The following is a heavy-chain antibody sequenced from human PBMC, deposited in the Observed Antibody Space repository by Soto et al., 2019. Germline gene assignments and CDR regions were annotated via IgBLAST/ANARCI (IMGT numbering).Heavy chain of an antibody. CDR1: ESTFSSFG. J-gene: IGHJ4*02. D-gene: IGHD3-10*01. Sequence: GSLRLSCATSESTFSSFGMHWVRQAPGKGLEWVAVISYDGSNKYYADSVKGRFTISRDNSKNTLYLQLNSLRAEDTAVYYCATGVVRDRLFDYWGQGTVVTVSS. V-gene: IGHV3-30*19. CDR3: ATGVVRDRLFDY. CDR2: ISYDGSNK.